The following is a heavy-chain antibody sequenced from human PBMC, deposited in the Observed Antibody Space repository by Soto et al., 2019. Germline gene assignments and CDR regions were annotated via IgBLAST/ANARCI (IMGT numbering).Heavy chain of an antibody. V-gene: IGHV1-3*01. Sequence: QVQLVQSGSEVMKPGASVKVSCKASGYTFTRYAIHWVRQAPGQRPEWMGRINAGYGDTKYAQKFQDRVTITRDTSATTAYMELSSLTSEDTAVYYWAKDHSGSGNAFDFWGQGTMVTVSS. CDR3: AKDHSGSGNAFDF. CDR1: GYTFTRYA. D-gene: IGHD3-10*01. J-gene: IGHJ3*01. CDR2: INAGYGDT.